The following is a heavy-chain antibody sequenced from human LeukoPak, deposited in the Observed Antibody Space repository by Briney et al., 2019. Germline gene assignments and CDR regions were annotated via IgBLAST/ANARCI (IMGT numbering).Heavy chain of an antibody. CDR2: VYYSGST. Sequence: PSETLSLTCTVSGGSNSSGDYYWSWIRQPPGKGLEWIGYVYYSGSTYYNPSLKSRVTISVDTSKNQFSLKLSSVTAADTAVYYCARLDNAFDIWGQGTMVTVSS. CDR3: ARLDNAFDI. D-gene: IGHD3/OR15-3a*01. V-gene: IGHV4-30-4*01. J-gene: IGHJ3*02. CDR1: GGSNSSGDYY.